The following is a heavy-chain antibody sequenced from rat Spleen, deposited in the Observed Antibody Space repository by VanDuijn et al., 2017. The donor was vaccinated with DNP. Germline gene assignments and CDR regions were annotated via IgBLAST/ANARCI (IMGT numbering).Heavy chain of an antibody. CDR1: GFTFSDYN. D-gene: IGHD3-1*01. V-gene: IGHV5S23*01. Sequence: EVQLVESGGGLVQPGRSLKLSCVAAGFTFSDYNMACVRQAPSKGLEWVASVNTGGGITYYRDSVKGRFIVSRDNAKSTLDLPMDSLRSEDTATYYCVRRGGKGLFSKWGQGTLVTVSS. J-gene: IGHJ3*01. CDR2: VNTGGGIT. CDR3: VRRGGKGLFSK.